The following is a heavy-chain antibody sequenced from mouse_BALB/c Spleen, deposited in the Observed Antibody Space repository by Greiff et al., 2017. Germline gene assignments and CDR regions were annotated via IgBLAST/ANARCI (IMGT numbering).Heavy chain of an antibody. CDR3: ARYYGSSYDYYAMDY. CDR1: GYTFSSYW. CDR2: ILPGSGST. V-gene: IGHV1-9*01. D-gene: IGHD1-1*01. J-gene: IGHJ4*01. Sequence: QVQLQQSGAELMKPGASVKISCKATGYTFSSYWIEWVKQRPGHGLEWIGEILPGSGSTNYNEKFKGKATFTADTSSNTAYMQLSSLTSEDSAVYYCARYYGSSYDYYAMDYWGQGTSVTVSS.